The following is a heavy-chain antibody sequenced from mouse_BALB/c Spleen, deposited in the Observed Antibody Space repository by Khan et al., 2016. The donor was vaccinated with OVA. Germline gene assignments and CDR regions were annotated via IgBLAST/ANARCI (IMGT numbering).Heavy chain of an antibody. CDR3: TRIYRSDFDY. V-gene: IGHV1-20*01. CDR2: INPHIGET. D-gene: IGHD1-1*01. CDR1: GYSFTGYF. J-gene: IGHJ2*01. Sequence: EVQLVESGPELVRPGASVKISCTASGYSFTGYFMNWVMQSPGKSLEWIGRINPHIGETFYNQRFKDKATLTVAESSSTAYMELRSLTSEDSAVXYCTRIYRSDFDYWGQGTTLTVSS.